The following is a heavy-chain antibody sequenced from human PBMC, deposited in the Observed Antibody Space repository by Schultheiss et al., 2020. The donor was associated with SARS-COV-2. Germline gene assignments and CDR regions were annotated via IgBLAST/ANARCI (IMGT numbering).Heavy chain of an antibody. J-gene: IGHJ4*02. V-gene: IGHV4-38-2*01. Sequence: SETLSLTCAVSGYSLSSGYYWGWIRQPPGKGLEWIGEINHRGSTNYNPSLKSRVTISVDTSKNQFSLKLSSVTAADTAVYYCARRGYYDSSGYFGYWGQGTLVTVAS. CDR3: ARRGYYDSSGYFGY. D-gene: IGHD3-22*01. CDR1: GYSLSSGYY. CDR2: INHRGST.